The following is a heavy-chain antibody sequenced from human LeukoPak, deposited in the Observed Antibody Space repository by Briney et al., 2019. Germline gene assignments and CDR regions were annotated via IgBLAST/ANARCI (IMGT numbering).Heavy chain of an antibody. V-gene: IGHV3-48*04. CDR1: GSPLRFIG. CDR2: ISSRSSIL. Sequence: GGPLSLPCQAPGSPLRFIGLNGGRRVQGKGREGFSYISSRSSILYYADSVNGRFTISRDDAKNSLYLQMSGLRVEDTAVYYCARDSASPPVTFDYWGLGTLVTVSS. CDR3: ARDSASPPVTFDY. J-gene: IGHJ4*02. D-gene: IGHD4-17*01.